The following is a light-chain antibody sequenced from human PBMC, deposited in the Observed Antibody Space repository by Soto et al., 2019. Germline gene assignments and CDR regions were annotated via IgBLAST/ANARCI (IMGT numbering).Light chain of an antibody. V-gene: IGKV3-15*01. J-gene: IGKJ5*01. CDR2: GAS. CDR1: QSVSSS. Sequence: EIVMTQSPATLSVSPGERATLSCRASQSVSSSLAWYQQKPGQAPRLLIYGASTGATGIPARFSGSGSVTEFTLTISSLQSEDFAVYYCQQYNNWPITFGQGTRLEIK. CDR3: QQYNNWPIT.